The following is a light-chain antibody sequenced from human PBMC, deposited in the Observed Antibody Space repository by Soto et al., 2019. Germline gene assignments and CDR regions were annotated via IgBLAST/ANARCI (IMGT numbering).Light chain of an antibody. CDR1: SSNIGACYD. CDR2: GNS. Sequence: QSVLTQPPSLSVSPGQMVTMSLTGSSSNIGACYDVHWYQQRPGTAPKLLIFGNSNRPSGVPDRFSGSKSGTSASLAITGLQAEDEGDYYCQSYDSTLSARYVFGTGTKVTVL. J-gene: IGLJ1*01. V-gene: IGLV1-40*01. CDR3: QSYDSTLSARYV.